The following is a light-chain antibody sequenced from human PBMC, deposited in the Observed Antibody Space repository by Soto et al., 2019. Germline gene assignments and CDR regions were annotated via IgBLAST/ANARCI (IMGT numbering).Light chain of an antibody. CDR1: QGISRW. Sequence: DIQMTQSPSSVSASVGDRVTISCRASQGISRWLAWYQQKPGTAPKLLIYAASTLQSGVPSRFSGSGSGTDFTLTISSLQPEDFATYCCQQANSCLALTVGGGTKVEIK. V-gene: IGKV1D-12*01. CDR3: QQANSCLALT. J-gene: IGKJ4*01. CDR2: AAS.